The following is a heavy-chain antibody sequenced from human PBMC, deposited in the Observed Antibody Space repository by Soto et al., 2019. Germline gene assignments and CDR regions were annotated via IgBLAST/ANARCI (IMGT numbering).Heavy chain of an antibody. D-gene: IGHD3-22*01. J-gene: IGHJ6*02. CDR1: GFTFSTYW. V-gene: IGHV3-7*01. Sequence: GGSLRLSCAASGFTFSTYWMAWVRRAPGKGLEWVANIKQDGSERYYVDSVKGRFTISRDNAKSSLYLQMNSPRAEDTAVYYCARDNSPRGFENYGMDVWGQGTTVTVSS. CDR3: ARDNSPRGFENYGMDV. CDR2: IKQDGSER.